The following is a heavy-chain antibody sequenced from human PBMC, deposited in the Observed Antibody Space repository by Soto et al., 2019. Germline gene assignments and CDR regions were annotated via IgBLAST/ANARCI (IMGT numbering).Heavy chain of an antibody. J-gene: IGHJ5*02. CDR2: IYYSGST. D-gene: IGHD2-2*01. Sequence: PSETLSLTCTVSGGSISSYYWSWIVQPPGKGLEWIGYIYYSGSTNYNPSLKSRVTISVDTSKNQFSLKLSSVTAADTAVYYCARGGYCSSTSCSWAPVAWFDPWGQGPLVTVSS. CDR3: ARGGYCSSTSCSWAPVAWFDP. CDR1: GGSISSYY. V-gene: IGHV4-59*01.